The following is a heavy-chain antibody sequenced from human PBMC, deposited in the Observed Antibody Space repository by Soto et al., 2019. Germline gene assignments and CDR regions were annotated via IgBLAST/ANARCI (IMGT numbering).Heavy chain of an antibody. CDR1: GYTFTSYY. D-gene: IGHD5-18*01. J-gene: IGHJ4*02. Sequence: ASVKVSCKASGYTFTSYYMHWVRQAPGQGLEWMGWISAYNGNTNYAQKLQGRVTMTTDTSTSAAYMELRSLRSDDTAVYHCARDEGYSYGLDYWGQGTLVTVSS. CDR3: ARDEGYSYGLDY. CDR2: ISAYNGNT. V-gene: IGHV1-18*04.